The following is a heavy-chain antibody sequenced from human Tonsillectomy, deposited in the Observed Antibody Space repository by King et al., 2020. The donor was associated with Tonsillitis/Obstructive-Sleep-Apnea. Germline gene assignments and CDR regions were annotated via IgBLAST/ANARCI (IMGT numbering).Heavy chain of an antibody. V-gene: IGHV4-34*01. J-gene: IGHJ5*02. Sequence: VQLQQWGAGLLKPSETLSLTCAVYGGSFSGYYWSWIRQPPGKGLEWIGEINHSGSTHYNPSLNSRVNISVDTSNNPFSLKLSSVTAADTAVYYCARGRVVRQQTGNWFDPWGQGTLVTVSS. CDR2: INHSGST. CDR3: ARGRVVRQQTGNWFDP. CDR1: GGSFSGYY. D-gene: IGHD6-13*01.